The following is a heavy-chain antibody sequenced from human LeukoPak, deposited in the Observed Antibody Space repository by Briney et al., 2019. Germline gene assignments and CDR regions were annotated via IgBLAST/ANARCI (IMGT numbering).Heavy chain of an antibody. J-gene: IGHJ5*02. CDR3: ARPRSGSQTGFDP. CDR2: INPNNGDT. V-gene: IGHV1-2*02. D-gene: IGHD1-26*01. Sequence: ASVKVSCKASGYTFTDYHMHWVRHAPGQGIEWMGWINPNNGDTNYAQKFQGRVTMTRDTSISTAYMELSRLTSDDTAVYYCARPRSGSQTGFDPWGQGTLVTVSS. CDR1: GYTFTDYH.